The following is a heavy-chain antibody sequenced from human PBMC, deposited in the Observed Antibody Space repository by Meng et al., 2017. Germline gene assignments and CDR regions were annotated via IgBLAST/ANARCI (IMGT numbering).Heavy chain of an antibody. CDR3: AKGYYYDSSGTVTDAFDI. Sequence: GESLKISCAASGFTFSSYGMHWVRQAPGKGLEWVAVIWYDGSNKYYADSVKGRFTIPRDNSKNTLYLQMNSLRAEDTAVYYCAKGYYYDSSGTVTDAFDIWGQGTMVTVSS. CDR2: IWYDGSNK. V-gene: IGHV3-33*06. D-gene: IGHD3-22*01. CDR1: GFTFSSYG. J-gene: IGHJ3*02.